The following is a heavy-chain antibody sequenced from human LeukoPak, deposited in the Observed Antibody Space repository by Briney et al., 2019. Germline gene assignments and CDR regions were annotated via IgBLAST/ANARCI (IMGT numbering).Heavy chain of an antibody. Sequence: SETLSLTCTVSGGSISSYYWSWIRQPPGKGLEWIGYIYYSGGTNYNPSLKSRVTISVDTSKNQFSLKLSSVTAADTAVYYCARKTHTARMNAFDIWGQGTMVTVSS. CDR1: GGSISSYY. J-gene: IGHJ3*02. CDR2: IYYSGGT. CDR3: ARKTHTARMNAFDI. D-gene: IGHD5-18*01. V-gene: IGHV4-59*01.